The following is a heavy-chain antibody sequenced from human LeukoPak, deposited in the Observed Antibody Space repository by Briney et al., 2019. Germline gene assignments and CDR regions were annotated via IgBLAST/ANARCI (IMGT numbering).Heavy chain of an antibody. CDR3: ATEGGSLEKINY. CDR1: GFTFSSTG. J-gene: IGHJ4*02. Sequence: GGSLRLSCAASGFTFSSTGMHWVRQAPGKGLEWVAVIWYDGSNKYYADSVKGRFTISRDNAKNTLYLQMNSLRAEDTAVYYCATEGGSLEKINYWGQGTLVTVSS. D-gene: IGHD5-24*01. CDR2: IWYDGSNK. V-gene: IGHV3-33*01.